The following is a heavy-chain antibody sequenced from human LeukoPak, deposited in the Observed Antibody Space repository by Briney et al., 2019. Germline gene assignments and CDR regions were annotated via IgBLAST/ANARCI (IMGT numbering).Heavy chain of an antibody. J-gene: IGHJ6*02. CDR2: INHSGSR. D-gene: IGHD3-3*01. CDR3: ARDYDFYTPYYYYGMDV. Sequence: PSETLSLTCDVYGGSFSGYYWSWIRQPPGKGLEWMGEINHSGSRNYNPSLMSRVAISVDTSKNQFSLKLSSVTAADTAVYYCARDYDFYTPYYYYGMDVWGQGTTVTVSS. V-gene: IGHV4-34*01. CDR1: GGSFSGYY.